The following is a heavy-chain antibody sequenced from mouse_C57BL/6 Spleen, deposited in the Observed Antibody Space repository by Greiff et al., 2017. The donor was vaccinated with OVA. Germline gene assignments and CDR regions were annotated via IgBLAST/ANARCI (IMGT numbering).Heavy chain of an antibody. V-gene: IGHV1-80*01. J-gene: IGHJ3*01. D-gene: IGHD3-2*01. CDR1: GYAFSSYW. Sequence: VQLKESGAELVKPGASVKLSCKASGYAFSSYWMNWVQQRPGKGLEWIGQIYPGDGDTNYNGKFKGKATLTADKSSSTAYMQLSSLTSEDSAVYFCATDSSAWFAYWGQGTLVTVSA. CDR3: ATDSSAWFAY. CDR2: IYPGDGDT.